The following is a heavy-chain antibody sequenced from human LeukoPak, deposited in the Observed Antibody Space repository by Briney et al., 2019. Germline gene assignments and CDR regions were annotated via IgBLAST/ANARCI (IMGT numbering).Heavy chain of an antibody. CDR3: AKGITPSSYTALDY. CDR1: GFTFSGYA. J-gene: IGHJ4*02. V-gene: IGHV3-23*01. CDR2: IGGSDTST. D-gene: IGHD3-16*01. Sequence: GGSLRLSCAASGFTFSGYAMSWVRQAPGKGLEWVSSIGGSDTSTYYADSVKGRFTISRDNSKNTLYLQMNGLRAEDTAVYYCAKGITPSSYTALDYWAQGTLVTVSS.